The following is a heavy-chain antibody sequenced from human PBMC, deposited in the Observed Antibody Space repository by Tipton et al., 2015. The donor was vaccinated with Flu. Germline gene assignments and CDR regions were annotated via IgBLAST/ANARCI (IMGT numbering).Heavy chain of an antibody. CDR3: AKERTIFGVVGYFDY. D-gene: IGHD3-3*01. V-gene: IGHV3-21*01. Sequence: SGFTFSYYGMNWVRLAPGKGLEWVSFISSSGSHIYYTDSVRGRFTVSRDDAKNSLYLQMSSLRAEDTAVYYCAKERTIFGVVGYFDYWGQGTLVTVSS. J-gene: IGHJ4*02. CDR1: GFTFSYYG. CDR2: ISSSGSHI.